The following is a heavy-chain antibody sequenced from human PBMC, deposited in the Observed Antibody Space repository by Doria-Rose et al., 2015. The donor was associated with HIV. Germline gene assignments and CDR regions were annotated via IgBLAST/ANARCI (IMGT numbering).Heavy chain of an antibody. CDR2: ISWDSGAR. CDR1: GFSFESYA. J-gene: IGHJ6*03. CDR3: AKAPIIGPKYYSSMDV. Sequence: VQLVQSGGGLVQPGRSLRLSCVGSGFSFESYAMHWVRLAPGKGLEWVAGISWDSGARGNADSVEGRFTISRDNAKKSVYLEMRSLRPEDTAFYYCAKAPIIGPKYYSSMDVWGKGTAVTVSS. D-gene: IGHD3-3*01. V-gene: IGHV3-9*01.